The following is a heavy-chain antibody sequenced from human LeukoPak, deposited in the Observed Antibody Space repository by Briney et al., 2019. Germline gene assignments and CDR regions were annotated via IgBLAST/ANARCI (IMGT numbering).Heavy chain of an antibody. J-gene: IGHJ6*03. D-gene: IGHD5-12*01. CDR2: INPNSGGT. V-gene: IGHV1-2*02. CDR1: GYIFTSYY. CDR3: ARGDSGYDHFYHMDV. Sequence: ASVKVSCKASGYIFTSYYMHWVRQAPGQGLEWMGWINPNSGGTNYAQKFQGRVTMTRDTSISTAYMELSRLIFDDTAVYYCARGDSGYDHFYHMDVWGKGTTVTISS.